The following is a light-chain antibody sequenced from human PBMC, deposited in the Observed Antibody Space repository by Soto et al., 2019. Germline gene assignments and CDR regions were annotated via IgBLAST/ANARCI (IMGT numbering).Light chain of an antibody. J-gene: IGLJ7*01. Sequence: QSVLTQPPSVSGTPGQRVTISCSGSSSNIGSNTVTWYQQLPRTAPRLLIYNDGQRPSGVPARFSDSMSGTLASLAISALQSEDEADYYCAGWDDSLGGVVFGGGTQLTVL. CDR3: AGWDDSLGGVV. CDR2: NDG. V-gene: IGLV1-44*01. CDR1: SSNIGSNT.